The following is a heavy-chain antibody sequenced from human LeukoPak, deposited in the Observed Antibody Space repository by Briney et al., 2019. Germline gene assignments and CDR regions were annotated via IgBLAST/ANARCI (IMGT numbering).Heavy chain of an antibody. CDR1: GFTFDDYA. Sequence: PGGSLRLSCAASGFTFDDYAMHWVRRAPGKGLEWVALISGNGRNTHYADSVKGRFTISRDNSKNSLYLQMNSLRTVDTALYYCARRKAAYYYYPMDVWGQGTTVTVSS. CDR2: ISGNGRNT. V-gene: IGHV3-43*02. CDR3: ARRKAAYYYYPMDV. J-gene: IGHJ6*02. D-gene: IGHD1-14*01.